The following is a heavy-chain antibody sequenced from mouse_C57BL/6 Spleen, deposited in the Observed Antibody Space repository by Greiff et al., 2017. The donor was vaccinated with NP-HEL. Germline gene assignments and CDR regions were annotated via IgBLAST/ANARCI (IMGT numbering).Heavy chain of an antibody. CDR2: ISSCSSTI. J-gene: IGHJ4*01. V-gene: IGHV5-17*01. D-gene: IGHD2-4*01. Sequence: EVMLVESGGGLVKPGGSLKLSCAASGFTFSDYGMHWVRQAPEKGLEWVAYISSCSSTIYYADTVKGRFTISRDNAKNTLFLQMTSLRAEDTAMYDCVRDEYDHYAMDYWGKGTSVTVSS. CDR1: GFTFSDYG. CDR3: VRDEYDHYAMDY.